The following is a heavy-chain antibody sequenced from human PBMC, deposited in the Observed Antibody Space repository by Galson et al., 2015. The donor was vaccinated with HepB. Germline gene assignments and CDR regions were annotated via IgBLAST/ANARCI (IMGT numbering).Heavy chain of an antibody. J-gene: IGHJ6*03. D-gene: IGHD7-27*01. CDR2: IYYSGST. Sequence: SETLSLTCTVSGGSISSHYWSWIRQPPGKGLEWIGYIYYSGSTNYNPSLNSRVTISLDTSKNQFSLKLSSVTAADTAVYYCARSTGERYYYYYMDVWGKGTTVTVSS. CDR1: GGSISSHY. CDR3: ARSTGERYYYYYMDV. V-gene: IGHV4-59*11.